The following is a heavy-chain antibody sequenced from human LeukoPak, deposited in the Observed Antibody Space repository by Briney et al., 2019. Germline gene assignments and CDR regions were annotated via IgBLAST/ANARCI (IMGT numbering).Heavy chain of an antibody. V-gene: IGHV3-7*01. CDR1: GFTFSSYW. CDR2: IKQDGSEK. Sequence: QPGGSLRLSCAASGFTFSSYWMSWVRQAPGKGLEWVANIKQDGSEKYYVDSVKGRFTISRDNAKNSLYLQMNSLRAEDTAVYYCAREVCGGDCYVDYWGQGTLVTVSS. J-gene: IGHJ4*02. D-gene: IGHD2-21*02. CDR3: AREVCGGDCYVDY.